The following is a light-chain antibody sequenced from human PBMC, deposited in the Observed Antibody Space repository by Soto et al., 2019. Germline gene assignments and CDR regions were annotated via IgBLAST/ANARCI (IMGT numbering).Light chain of an antibody. V-gene: IGKV3-20*01. CDR1: QRASRQY. J-gene: IGKJ1*01. CDR3: QDLDSTQST. CDR2: SVS. Sequence: VLTQSPDTLTLSPGDTATLSCRANQRASRQYRSWYQQRPGQPPRLLIYSVSMRADGVPDRFSGSDSGSEFTLTINSLEPEDFAVYYCQDLDSTQSTFDEGTKIE.